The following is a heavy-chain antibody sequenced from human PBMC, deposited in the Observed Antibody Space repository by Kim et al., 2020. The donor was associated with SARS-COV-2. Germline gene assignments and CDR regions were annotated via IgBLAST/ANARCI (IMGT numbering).Heavy chain of an antibody. J-gene: IGHJ4*02. Sequence: GGSLRLSCAASGFTFSSYSMNWVRQAPGKGLEWVSSISSSSSYIYYADSVKGRFTISRDNAKNSLYLQMNSLRAEDTAVYYCASDFTHYYGSGSYTTPGYWGQGTLVTVSS. V-gene: IGHV3-21*01. CDR3: ASDFTHYYGSGSYTTPGY. CDR2: ISSSSSYI. CDR1: GFTFSSYS. D-gene: IGHD3-10*01.